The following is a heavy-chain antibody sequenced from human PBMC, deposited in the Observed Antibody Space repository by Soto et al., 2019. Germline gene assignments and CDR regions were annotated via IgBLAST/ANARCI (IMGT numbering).Heavy chain of an antibody. J-gene: IGHJ4*02. V-gene: IGHV4-30-2*01. Sequence: SETLSLTCAVSGGSISSGGYSWSWIRQPPGKGLEWIGYIYHSGSTYYNPSLKSRVTISVDRSKNQFSLKLSSVTAADTAVYYCVSTYYDYVWGSYRYDYWGQGTLVTVSS. CDR2: IYHSGST. CDR3: VSTYYDYVWGSYRYDY. CDR1: GGSISSGGYS. D-gene: IGHD3-16*02.